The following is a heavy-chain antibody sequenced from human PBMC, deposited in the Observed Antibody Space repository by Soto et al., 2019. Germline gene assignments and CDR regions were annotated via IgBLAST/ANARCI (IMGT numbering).Heavy chain of an antibody. CDR2: MNPNSGNT. D-gene: IGHD2-15*01. CDR1: GYTFTSYD. V-gene: IGHV1-8*01. CDR3: ARGGGYCSGGSCYYDYYYGMDV. J-gene: IGHJ6*02. Sequence: ASVKVSCKASGYTFTSYDINWVRQATGQGLEWMGWMNPNSGNTGYAQKFQGRVTMTRNTSISTAYMELSSLRSEDTAVYYCARGGGYCSGGSCYYDYYYGMDVWGQGTTVTVSS.